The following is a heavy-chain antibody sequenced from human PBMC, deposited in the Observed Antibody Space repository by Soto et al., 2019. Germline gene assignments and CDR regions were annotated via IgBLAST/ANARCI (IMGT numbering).Heavy chain of an antibody. D-gene: IGHD3-9*01. J-gene: IGHJ1*01. V-gene: IGHV4-30-2*06. CDR3: ARVDSKAFGRGVFDL. Sequence: QLQLQESGSGPVEPSQTLSLTCAVSGDSISGGYSWTWIRQSPGKGLEWIGYVYPSGNTYYNSSLNGLVTISVDKSKNQFSLRLTSVTAADTAVYYCARVDSKAFGRGVFDLWGQGTLVTVSS. CDR2: VYPSGNT. CDR1: GDSISGGYS.